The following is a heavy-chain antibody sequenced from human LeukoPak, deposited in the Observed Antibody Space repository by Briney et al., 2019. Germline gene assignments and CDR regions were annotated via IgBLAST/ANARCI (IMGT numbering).Heavy chain of an antibody. J-gene: IGHJ4*02. D-gene: IGHD1-1*01. V-gene: IGHV1-18*01. CDR1: GYTFTSYG. CDR2: ISGYNGNT. Sequence: ASVKVSCKASGYTFTSYGISWVRQAPGQGLEWMGWISGYNGNTNYARKFQGRVTMITDTSTSTADMELRSLTSDDTAVYYCARGSNWNDAIDYWGQGTLVTVSS. CDR3: ARGSNWNDAIDY.